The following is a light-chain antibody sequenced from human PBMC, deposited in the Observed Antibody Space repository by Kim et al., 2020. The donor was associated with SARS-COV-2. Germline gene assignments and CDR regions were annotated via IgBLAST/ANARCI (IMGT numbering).Light chain of an antibody. CDR1: QSVSSSY. CDR3: HQYGGSL. CDR2: GAS. V-gene: IGKV3-20*01. Sequence: EIVLTQSPGTLSLSPGERVTLSCRASQSVSSSYLAWYQQKPGQAPRLLIYGASSRATVIPDRFSGSGSGTDFTLTISRLEPEDFAVYYCHQYGGSLFGGGTKVDIK. J-gene: IGKJ4*01.